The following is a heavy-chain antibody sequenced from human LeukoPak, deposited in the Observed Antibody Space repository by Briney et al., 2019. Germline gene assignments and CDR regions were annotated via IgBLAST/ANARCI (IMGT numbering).Heavy chain of an antibody. CDR3: ASHGYYYDSSGYYSY. CDR1: GFTFSSYS. J-gene: IGHJ4*02. CDR2: ISSSSSYI. V-gene: IGHV3-21*01. Sequence: GGSLRLSCAASGFTFSSYSMNWVRQAPGKGLEWVSSISSSSSYIYYADSVKGRFTISRDNAKNSLYLQMNSLRAEDTAVYYCASHGYYYDSSGYYSYWGQGTLVTVSS. D-gene: IGHD3-22*01.